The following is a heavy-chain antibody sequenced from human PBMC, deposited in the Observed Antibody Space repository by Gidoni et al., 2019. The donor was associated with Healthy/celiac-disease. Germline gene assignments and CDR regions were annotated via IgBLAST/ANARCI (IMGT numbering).Heavy chain of an antibody. J-gene: IGHJ4*02. Sequence: QVQLVESGGGVVQPGRSLTLPCAASGFTFSSYGMHWVRQAPGKGLEWVAVIWYDGSNKYYADSVKGRFTISRDNSKNTLYLQMNSLRAEDTAVYYCARNNWDYYFDYWGQGTLVTVSS. CDR1: GFTFSSYG. V-gene: IGHV3-33*01. CDR2: IWYDGSNK. CDR3: ARNNWDYYFDY. D-gene: IGHD1-1*01.